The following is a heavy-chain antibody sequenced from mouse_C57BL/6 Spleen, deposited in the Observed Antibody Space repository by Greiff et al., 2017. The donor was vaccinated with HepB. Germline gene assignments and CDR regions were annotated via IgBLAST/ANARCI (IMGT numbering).Heavy chain of an antibody. V-gene: IGHV1-15*01. CDR2: IDPETGGT. D-gene: IGHD3-3*01. J-gene: IGHJ2*01. CDR1: GYTFTDYE. Sequence: QFHVKPSGADLVRPGASVTLSCNASGYTFTDYEMHWVKQTPVHGLEWIGAIDPETGGTAYNQKFKGKAILTADKSSSTAYMELRSLTSEDSAVYYCTRRGGTGYFDYWGQGTTLTVSS. CDR3: TRRGGTGYFDY.